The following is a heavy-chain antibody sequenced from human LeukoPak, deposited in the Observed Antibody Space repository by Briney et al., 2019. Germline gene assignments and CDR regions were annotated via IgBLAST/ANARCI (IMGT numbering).Heavy chain of an antibody. Sequence: SETLSLTCTVSGSSITSDSHYWAWIRQPPEKGLEWIGHIDYNGSFYNPSLKSRITISVDASKKQFSLRLRSMSPADTAVYFCARLSDTRRGLAFDVWGQGSLVSVSS. CDR2: IDYNGS. CDR3: ARLSDTRRGLAFDV. D-gene: IGHD3-22*01. CDR1: GSSITSDSHY. V-gene: IGHV4-39*01. J-gene: IGHJ3*01.